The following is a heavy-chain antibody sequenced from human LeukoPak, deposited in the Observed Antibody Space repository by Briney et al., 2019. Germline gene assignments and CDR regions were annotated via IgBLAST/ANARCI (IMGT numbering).Heavy chain of an antibody. V-gene: IGHV3-30-3*01. CDR3: ARDRSPDYGDYVYWYFDL. J-gene: IGHJ2*01. Sequence: GGSLRLSCAASGFTFSKAWMNWVRQAPGKGLEWVAVISYDGSNKYYADSVKGRFTISRDNSKNTLYLQMNSLRAEDTAVYYCARDRSPDYGDYVYWYFDLWGRGTLVTVSS. CDR1: GFTFSKAW. CDR2: ISYDGSNK. D-gene: IGHD4-17*01.